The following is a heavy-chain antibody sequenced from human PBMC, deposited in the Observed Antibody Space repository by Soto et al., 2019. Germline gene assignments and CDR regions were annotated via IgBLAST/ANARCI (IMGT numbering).Heavy chain of an antibody. CDR3: ARGATMIVVDPAVYYYGMDV. V-gene: IGHV4-34*01. CDR1: GGSFSGYY. J-gene: IGHJ6*04. Sequence: PSETLSLTCAVYGGSFSGYYWSWIHQPPGKGLEWVGEINHSGSTNYNPSLKSRVTISVDTSKNQFSLKLSSVTAADTAVYYCARGATMIVVDPAVYYYGMDVSGAGTTVTVYS. D-gene: IGHD3-22*01. CDR2: INHSGST.